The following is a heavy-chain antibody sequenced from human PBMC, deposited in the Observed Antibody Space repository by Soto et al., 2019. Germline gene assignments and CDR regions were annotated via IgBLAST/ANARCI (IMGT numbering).Heavy chain of an antibody. Sequence: PGGSLRLSCAASGFTFSSYAMSWVRQAPGKGLEWVSAISGSGGSTYYADSVKGRFTISRDNSKNTLYLQMNSLRAEDTAVYYCAKDRGVFRYYYDSSGYLAYWGRGTLVTVSS. D-gene: IGHD3-22*01. V-gene: IGHV3-23*01. CDR3: AKDRGVFRYYYDSSGYLAY. CDR2: ISGSGGST. J-gene: IGHJ4*02. CDR1: GFTFSSYA.